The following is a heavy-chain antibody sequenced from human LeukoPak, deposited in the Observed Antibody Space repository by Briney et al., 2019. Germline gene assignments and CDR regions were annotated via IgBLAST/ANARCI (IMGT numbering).Heavy chain of an antibody. CDR1: GFTFDDYA. CDR3: AKVAQYSSSWYYRDDAFDI. V-gene: IGHV3-43*02. CDR2: ISGDGGST. Sequence: PGGSLRLSCAASGFTFDDYAMHWVRQAPGKGLEWVSLISGDGGSTYYADSVEGRFTISRDNSKNSLYLQMNSLRTEDTALYYCAKVAQYSSSWYYRDDAFDIWGQGTMVTVSS. D-gene: IGHD6-13*01. J-gene: IGHJ3*02.